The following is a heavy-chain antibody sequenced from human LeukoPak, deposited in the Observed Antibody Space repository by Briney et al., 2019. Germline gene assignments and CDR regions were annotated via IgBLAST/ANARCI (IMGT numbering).Heavy chain of an antibody. CDR2: IYPGDSDT. J-gene: IGHJ4*02. CDR3: ARQSDSSSWYEDY. CDR1: GYSFTSSW. V-gene: IGHV5-51*01. Sequence: GESLKISCKGSGYSFTSSWFGWVRQLPGKGLGGMGIIYPGDSDTRYSPSFQGQVTISADKSISTAYLQWSSLKASDTAMYYCARQSDSSSWYEDYWGQGTLVTVSS. D-gene: IGHD6-13*01.